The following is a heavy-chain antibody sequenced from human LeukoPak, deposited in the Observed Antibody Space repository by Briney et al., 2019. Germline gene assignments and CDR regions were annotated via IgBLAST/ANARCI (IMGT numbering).Heavy chain of an antibody. Sequence: PGGSLRLSCAASGFTFSSYWMHWVRQAPGKGLVWVSRIDTDGSSTNYADSVKGRFTISRDNAKNTLYLQMNSLRAEDTAAYYCVSTPDDYGDYGDYGDWGQGTLVTVSS. D-gene: IGHD4-17*01. J-gene: IGHJ4*02. CDR2: IDTDGSST. CDR1: GFTFSSYW. V-gene: IGHV3-74*01. CDR3: VSTPDDYGDYGDYGD.